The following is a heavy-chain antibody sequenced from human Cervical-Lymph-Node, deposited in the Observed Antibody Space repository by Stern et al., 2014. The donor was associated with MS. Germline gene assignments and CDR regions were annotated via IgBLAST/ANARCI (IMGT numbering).Heavy chain of an antibody. V-gene: IGHV3-30*03. CDR3: AIAKWELDAYFDY. CDR1: GFTFSSYG. D-gene: IGHD1-26*01. CDR2: ISYDGSNK. Sequence: VQLEESGGGVVQPGRSLRLSCAASGFTFSSYGMHWVRQAPGKGLEWVAVISYDGSNKYYADSVKGRFTISRDNSKNTLYLQMNSLRAEDTAVYYCAIAKWELDAYFDYWGQGTLVTVSS. J-gene: IGHJ4*02.